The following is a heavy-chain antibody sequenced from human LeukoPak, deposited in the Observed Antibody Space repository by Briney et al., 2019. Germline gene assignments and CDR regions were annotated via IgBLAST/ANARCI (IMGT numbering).Heavy chain of an antibody. CDR1: GYTFTGYY. D-gene: IGHD2-2*02. Sequence: RASVKVSCKASGYTFTGYYMHWVRQATGQGLEWMGGMNPNSGNTGYAQKFQGRVTMTRNASISTAYMELSSLRSEDTAVYYRARGIYCSSTSCYTKPHAMRYWGKGTLVTVSS. CDR3: ARGIYCSSTSCYTKPHAMRY. V-gene: IGHV1-8*02. J-gene: IGHJ1*01. CDR2: MNPNSGNT.